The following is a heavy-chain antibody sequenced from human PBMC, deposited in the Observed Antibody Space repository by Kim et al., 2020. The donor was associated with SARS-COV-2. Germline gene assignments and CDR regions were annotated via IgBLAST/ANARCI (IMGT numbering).Heavy chain of an antibody. Sequence: ASVKVSCKASGYTFTSYGISWVRQAPGQGLEWMGWISAYNGNTNYAQKLQGRVTMTTDTSTSTAYMELRSLRSDDTAVYYCARVRGDYYYGSGSYYYYYYGMDVWGQGTTVTVSS. D-gene: IGHD3-10*01. CDR3: ARVRGDYYYGSGSYYYYYYGMDV. CDR1: GYTFTSYG. J-gene: IGHJ6*02. V-gene: IGHV1-18*01. CDR2: ISAYNGNT.